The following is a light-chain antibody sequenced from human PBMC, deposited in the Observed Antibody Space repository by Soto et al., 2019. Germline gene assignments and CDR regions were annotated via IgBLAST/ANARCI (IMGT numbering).Light chain of an antibody. CDR2: AAS. CDR3: QQSYSTPYS. Sequence: DVQMTQSPSSLSASVGDRVTITCRASQSISSYLNWYQLKPGQAPKLLIYAASSLQSGVTSRFSGSGSGTDFTLTISSQQPEDFATYYCQQSYSTPYSFGQGTKLDIK. J-gene: IGKJ2*01. CDR1: QSISSY. V-gene: IGKV1-39*01.